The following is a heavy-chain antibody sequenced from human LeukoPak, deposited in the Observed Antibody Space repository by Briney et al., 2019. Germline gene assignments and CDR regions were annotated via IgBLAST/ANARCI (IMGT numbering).Heavy chain of an antibody. CDR1: GGTFSGYV. V-gene: IGHV1-69*05. J-gene: IGHJ4*02. D-gene: IGHD3-16*02. CDR2: IIPIFDTT. Sequence: SVKVSCKASGGTFSGYVISWVRQAPGQGPEWMGGIIPIFDTTNYAQKFQGRVTTTTDESTSTAYMELSSLRSEDTAMYYCARDPFTFGGAIPEIYFDHWGQGTLVTVSS. CDR3: ARDPFTFGGAIPEIYFDH.